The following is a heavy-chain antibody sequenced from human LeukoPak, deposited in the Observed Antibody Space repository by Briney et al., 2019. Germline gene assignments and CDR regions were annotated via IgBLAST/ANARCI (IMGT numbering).Heavy chain of an antibody. Sequence: GGSLRLSCAASGFTFSSYGMRWVRQAPGKGLEWVAVISYGGSNKYYADSVRGRFTISRDNSKSTLYLQMNSLRAEDTAVYYCAKVYYQGYSYGKGYFGYWGQGTLVTVSS. V-gene: IGHV3-30*18. CDR2: ISYGGSNK. D-gene: IGHD5-18*01. CDR3: AKVYYQGYSYGKGYFGY. J-gene: IGHJ4*02. CDR1: GFTFSSYG.